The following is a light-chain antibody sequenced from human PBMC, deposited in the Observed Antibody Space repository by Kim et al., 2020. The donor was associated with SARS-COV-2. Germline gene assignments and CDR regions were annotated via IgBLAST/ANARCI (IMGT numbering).Light chain of an antibody. CDR3: YSAAASVI. CDR1: ILVKKH. J-gene: IGLJ2*01. CDR2: KDT. Sequence: SYELTQPSSVSVSPGQTATITCSGDILVKKHARWFQQKPGQAPVMIIDKDTERPSGIPERFSGSNSGTTATLTVSGAQVEDEADYYCYSAAASVIFGGGTKLTVL. V-gene: IGLV3-27*01.